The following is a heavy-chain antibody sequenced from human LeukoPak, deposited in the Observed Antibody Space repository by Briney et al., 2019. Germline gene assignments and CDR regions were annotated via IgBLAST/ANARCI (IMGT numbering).Heavy chain of an antibody. J-gene: IGHJ4*02. CDR1: GFTFSSYA. Sequence: PGGSLRLSCAASGFTFSSYAMSWVRQAPGKGPEWVSAISGSGGSTYYADSVKGRFTISRDNSKNTLYLQMNSLRAEDTAVYYCAKDQFIVGAHLPGDYWGQGTLVTVSS. V-gene: IGHV3-23*01. CDR3: AKDQFIVGAHLPGDY. D-gene: IGHD1-26*01. CDR2: ISGSGGST.